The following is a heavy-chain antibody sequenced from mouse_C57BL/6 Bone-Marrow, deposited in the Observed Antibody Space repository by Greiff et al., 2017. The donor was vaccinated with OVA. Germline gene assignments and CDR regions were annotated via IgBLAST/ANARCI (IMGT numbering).Heavy chain of an antibody. CDR3: ARGDLLWLRRWYFDV. D-gene: IGHD2-9*01. Sequence: EVQLQESGGGLVKPGGSLKLSCAASGFTFSSYAMSWVRQTPEKRLEWVATISDGGSYTYYPDNVKGRFTISRDNAKNNLYLQMSHLKSEDTAMYYCARGDLLWLRRWYFDVWGTGTTVTVSS. V-gene: IGHV5-4*01. CDR2: ISDGGSYT. CDR1: GFTFSSYA. J-gene: IGHJ1*03.